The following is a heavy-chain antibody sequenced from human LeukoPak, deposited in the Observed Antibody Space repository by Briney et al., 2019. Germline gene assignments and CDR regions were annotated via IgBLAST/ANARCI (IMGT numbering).Heavy chain of an antibody. CDR2: IYSGGST. V-gene: IGHV3-66*01. Sequence: RPGGSLRLSCAASGFTFDDYGMSWVRQAPGKGLEWVSVIYSGGSTYYADSVKGRFTISRDNSKNTLYLQMNSLRAEDTAVYYCARVVWSYYFDYWGQGTLVTVSS. CDR1: GFTFDDYG. D-gene: IGHD3-3*01. J-gene: IGHJ4*02. CDR3: ARVVWSYYFDY.